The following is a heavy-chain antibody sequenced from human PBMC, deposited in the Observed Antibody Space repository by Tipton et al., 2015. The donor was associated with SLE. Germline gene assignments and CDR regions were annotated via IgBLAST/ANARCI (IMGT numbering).Heavy chain of an antibody. V-gene: IGHV3-7*02. D-gene: IGHD4-17*01. CDR2: TEQDGSEK. J-gene: IGHJ4*02. Sequence: SLRLSCTASGFTFSSYWMSWVRQAPGKGLEWVANTEQDGSEKYYVDSVKGRFTISRDNAKNTLYLQMNSLRGEDTAVYYCATTTTMTNYIDYWGQGTLVTVSS. CDR3: ATTTTMTNYIDY. CDR1: GFTFSSYW.